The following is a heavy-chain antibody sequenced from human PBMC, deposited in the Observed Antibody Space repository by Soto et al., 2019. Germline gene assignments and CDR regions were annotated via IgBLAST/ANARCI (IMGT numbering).Heavy chain of an antibody. Sequence: ESGGGLVQPGGSLRLSCAASGFTFSSYAMHWVRQAPGKGLEYVSAISSNGGSTYYANSVKGRFTISRDNSKNTLYLQMGSLRAEDMAVYYCARGGFGVVITFDYWGQGTLVTVSS. J-gene: IGHJ4*02. CDR3: ARGGFGVVITFDY. D-gene: IGHD3-3*01. CDR1: GFTFSSYA. V-gene: IGHV3-64*01. CDR2: ISSNGGST.